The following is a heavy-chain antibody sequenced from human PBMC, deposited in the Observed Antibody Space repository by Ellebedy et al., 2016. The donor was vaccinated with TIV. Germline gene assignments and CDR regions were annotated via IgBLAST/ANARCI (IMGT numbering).Heavy chain of an antibody. CDR3: ARDSRHGGADTFYNYGLDV. CDR1: GFTFSTYA. D-gene: IGHD1-26*01. J-gene: IGHJ6*02. V-gene: IGHV3-64D*09. CDR2: ISGNGGST. Sequence: PGGSLRLSCSGSGFTFSTYAMHWVRQAPGKGLEYVSAISGNGGSTYYADSVKGRFTISRDNSQNSLYLQMSSLRAEDTAVYYCARDSRHGGADTFYNYGLDVWGHGTTVTVAS.